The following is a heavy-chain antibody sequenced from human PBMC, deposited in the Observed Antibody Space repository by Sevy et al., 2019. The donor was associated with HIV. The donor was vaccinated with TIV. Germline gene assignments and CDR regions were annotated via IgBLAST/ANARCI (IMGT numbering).Heavy chain of an antibody. CDR3: AKDGDPYNDYMVIGWFDP. CDR2: ISYDGSNK. D-gene: IGHD2-21*01. CDR1: GFTFSSYG. J-gene: IGHJ5*02. Sequence: GGSLKLSCAASGFTFSSYGMHWVRQAPGKGLEWVAVISYDGSNKYYADSVKGRFTISRDNSKNTLYLQMNSLRAKDTAVYYCAKDGDPYNDYMVIGWFDPWGQGTLVTVSS. V-gene: IGHV3-30*18.